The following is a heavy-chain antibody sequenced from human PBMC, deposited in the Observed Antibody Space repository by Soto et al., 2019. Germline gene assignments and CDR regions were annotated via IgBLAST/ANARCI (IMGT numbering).Heavy chain of an antibody. J-gene: IGHJ6*02. D-gene: IGHD3-22*01. CDR2: IYYSGST. V-gene: IGHV4-31*03. Sequence: SETLSLTCTVSGGSISSGGYYWSWIRQHPGKGLEWIGYIYYSGSTYYNPSLKSRVTISVDTSKNQFSLKLSSVTAADTAVYYCARSEYYYDSSGYYYGMGVWGQGTTVTVSS. CDR3: ARSEYYYDSSGYYYGMGV. CDR1: GGSISSGGYY.